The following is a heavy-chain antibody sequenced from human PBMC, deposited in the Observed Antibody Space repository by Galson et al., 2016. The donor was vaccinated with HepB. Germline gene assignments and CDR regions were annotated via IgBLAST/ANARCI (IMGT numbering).Heavy chain of an antibody. D-gene: IGHD2-2*01. CDR1: GFSLISRGVG. Sequence: PALVKPTQTLTLTCTFSGFSLISRGVGVGWIRQPPGKALEWLALISWDDDKRYSPSLKGRAIIPKDTSKNQVVLTMANMDPVDTATYYCAHRPGNFGICSTASCKADYFDHWGQGALVIVSS. CDR2: ISWDDDK. V-gene: IGHV2-5*02. CDR3: AHRPGNFGICSTASCKADYFDH. J-gene: IGHJ4*02.